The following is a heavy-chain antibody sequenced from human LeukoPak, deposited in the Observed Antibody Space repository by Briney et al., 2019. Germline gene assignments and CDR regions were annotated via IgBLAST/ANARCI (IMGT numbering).Heavy chain of an antibody. CDR2: IYYSGNT. CDR3: ARRNYYDSSGYSIFDY. CDR1: GDSISSYY. J-gene: IGHJ4*02. Sequence: SETLSLTCIVSGDSISSYYWNWIRQPPGKGLEWIAFIYYSGNTNYNPSLKSRVTISVDTSKNQFSLKLSSVTAADTAVYYCARRNYYDSSGYSIFDYWGQGTLVTVSS. V-gene: IGHV4-59*08. D-gene: IGHD3-22*01.